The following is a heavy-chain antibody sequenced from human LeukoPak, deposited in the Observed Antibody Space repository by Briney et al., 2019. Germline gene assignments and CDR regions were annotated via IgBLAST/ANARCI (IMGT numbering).Heavy chain of an antibody. CDR3: ASLSYYDILTGYYWIDYYYGMDV. Sequence: PGGSLRLSCAASGFIFSNNWMSWVRQAPGKGLEWVAVISYDGSNKYYADSVKGRFTISRDNSKNTLYLQMNSLRAEDTAVYYCASLSYYDILTGYYWIDYYYGMDVWGQGTTVT. CDR2: ISYDGSNK. V-gene: IGHV3-30-3*01. D-gene: IGHD3-9*01. CDR1: GFIFSNNW. J-gene: IGHJ6*02.